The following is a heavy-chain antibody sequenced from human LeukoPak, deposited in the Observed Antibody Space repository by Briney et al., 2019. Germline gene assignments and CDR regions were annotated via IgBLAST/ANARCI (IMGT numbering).Heavy chain of an antibody. CDR3: AKKSGSGSYVLYYYFDY. CDR2: VRYDGSKK. V-gene: IGHV3-30*02. J-gene: IGHJ4*02. Sequence: GGSLRLSCAASGFTFSTYGMHWVRQAPGKGLEWVAFVRYDGSKKYYTNSVKGRFTISRDNSKNTLYLQMNSLRAEDTAVYYCAKKSGSGSYVLYYYFDYWGQGTLVTVSS. CDR1: GFTFSTYG. D-gene: IGHD1-26*01.